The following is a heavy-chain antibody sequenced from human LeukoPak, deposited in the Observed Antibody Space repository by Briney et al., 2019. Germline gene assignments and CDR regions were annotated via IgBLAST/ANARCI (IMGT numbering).Heavy chain of an antibody. CDR2: INSDGSSA. CDR1: GFTFSSYW. CDR3: ARGRYYGMDV. Sequence: QPGGSLRLSCAASGFTFSSYWMHWVRQAPGKGLVWVSRINSDGSSANYAESVKGRFTISRDNAKNTLYLQLNSLRAEDTAVYYCARGRYYGMDVWGQGTTVTVSS. V-gene: IGHV3-74*01. J-gene: IGHJ6*02.